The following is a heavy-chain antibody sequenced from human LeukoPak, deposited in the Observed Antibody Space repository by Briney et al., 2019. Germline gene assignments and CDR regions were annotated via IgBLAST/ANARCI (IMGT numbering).Heavy chain of an antibody. V-gene: IGHV3-21*01. J-gene: IGHJ4*02. CDR2: ISSSSSYI. CDR1: EFTLSSYT. D-gene: IGHD2-2*01. CDR3: ARVRYCSSTRCDYYFDY. Sequence: GPLKLSCTASEFTLSSYTINWIRHTPAKGLDWVSSISSSSSYIYYAHSVKGHFTISRDKEKNSLYLQMNSLRDEDTAVYYCARVRYCSSTRCDYYFDYWGQGTLVTVSS.